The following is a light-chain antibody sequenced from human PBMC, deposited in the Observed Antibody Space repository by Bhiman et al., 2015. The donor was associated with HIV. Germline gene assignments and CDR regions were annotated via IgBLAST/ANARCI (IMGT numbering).Light chain of an antibody. CDR3: CSYAGSYTYV. CDR2: EVN. Sequence: QSALTQPPSASGSPGQSVTISCTGSSSDIGAYNYVSWYHQPPGKAPTLKIYEVNKRPSGVPDRFSGSKSGNTASLTVSGLQAEDEADYYCCSYAGSYTYVFGTGTKVTVL. V-gene: IGLV2-8*01. J-gene: IGLJ1*01. CDR1: SSDIGAYNY.